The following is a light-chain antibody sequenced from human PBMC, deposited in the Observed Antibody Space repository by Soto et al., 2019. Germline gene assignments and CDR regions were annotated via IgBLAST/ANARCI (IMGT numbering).Light chain of an antibody. CDR3: QQSYSTPYT. Sequence: EIVLTQSPGTLSLSPGERATLSCRASQTLSNSFIAWYQQKPGQAPRLLIYDTSSRATGVPDRYSASGSGTDFTLTISSLQPEDFATYYCQQSYSTPYTFGQGTKLEIK. CDR2: DTS. V-gene: IGKV3D-20*02. CDR1: QTLSNSF. J-gene: IGKJ2*01.